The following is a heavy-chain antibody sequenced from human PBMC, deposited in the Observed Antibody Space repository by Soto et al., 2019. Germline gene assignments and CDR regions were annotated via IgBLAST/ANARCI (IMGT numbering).Heavy chain of an antibody. CDR3: AAGGVTSVAQFDY. Sequence: EVQLVESGGGLVQPGGSLSLSCAASGFTFSNYAMHWVRQPTGKGLEWVSGIGAAGDTYYPGSVKGRFTISRENAKNSLYLQMNSLRAGDTAVYYCAAGGVTSVAQFDYWGQGTLVTVSS. V-gene: IGHV3-13*01. CDR1: GFTFSNYA. CDR2: IGAAGDT. D-gene: IGHD3-16*01. J-gene: IGHJ4*02.